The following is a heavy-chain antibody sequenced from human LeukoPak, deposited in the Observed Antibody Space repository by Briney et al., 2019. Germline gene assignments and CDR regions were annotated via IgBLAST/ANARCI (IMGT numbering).Heavy chain of an antibody. CDR1: GFTFSSYA. Sequence: PGGSLRLSCAASGFTFSSYAMSWVRQTPGKGLEWVSAISGSGGSTYYADSVKGRFTISRDNSKNTLYLQMNSLRAEDTAVYYCAKDIRLSYVGDDYWGQGTLVTVSS. J-gene: IGHJ4*02. CDR3: AKDIRLSYVGDDY. CDR2: ISGSGGST. D-gene: IGHD3-10*02. V-gene: IGHV3-23*01.